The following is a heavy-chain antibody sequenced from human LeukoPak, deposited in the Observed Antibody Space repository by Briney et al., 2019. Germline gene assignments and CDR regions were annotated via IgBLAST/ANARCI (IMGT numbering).Heavy chain of an antibody. Sequence: GSSVKVSCKASGGTFISYAFTWVRQAPGQGLEWVGGIIPTTGTANYAQKFQGRVTITADTSTTTAYMELSSLRSEDTAVYYCAGAPIIIDFYSYMDIWGKGTTVTVSS. CDR1: GGTFISYA. V-gene: IGHV1-69*06. CDR3: AGAPIIIDFYSYMDI. CDR2: IIPTTGTA. J-gene: IGHJ6*03. D-gene: IGHD2-15*01.